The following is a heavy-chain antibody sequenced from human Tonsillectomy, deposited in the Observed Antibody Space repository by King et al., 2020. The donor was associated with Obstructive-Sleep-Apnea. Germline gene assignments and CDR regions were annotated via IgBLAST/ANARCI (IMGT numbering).Heavy chain of an antibody. CDR1: GFSLSTSGVG. D-gene: IGHD4-17*01. Sequence: TLQESGPTLVKPPQTLTLTCTFSGFSLSTSGVGVGWIRQPPGKTLEWLALIYWSDDKRYSPSLRSRLTITKDTSKNQVVLTMANMDPVDTATYYCAHIPDSGDYLDAFDFWGQGTMVTVSS. CDR3: AHIPDSGDYLDAFDF. J-gene: IGHJ3*01. CDR2: IYWSDDK. V-gene: IGHV2-5*01.